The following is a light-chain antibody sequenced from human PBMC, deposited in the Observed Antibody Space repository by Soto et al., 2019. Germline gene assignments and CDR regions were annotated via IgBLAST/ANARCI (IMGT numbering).Light chain of an antibody. CDR3: AAWDDILNGVV. J-gene: IGLJ2*01. V-gene: IGLV1-44*01. Sequence: QSVLTQPPSASGTPGQRVTISCSGSSSNIGSNIVNWYQQLPGTAPKLLIYSNNRRPSWVPDRFSGSKSGTSASLAISGLQSEDEADYYCAAWDDILNGVVFGGGTKLTVL. CDR2: SNN. CDR1: SSNIGSNI.